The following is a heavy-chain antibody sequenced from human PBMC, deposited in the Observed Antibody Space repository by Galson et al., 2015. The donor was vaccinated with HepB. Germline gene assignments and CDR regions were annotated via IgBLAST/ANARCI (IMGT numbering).Heavy chain of an antibody. Sequence: SLRLSCAASGFTFSSYGMHWVRQAPGKGLEWVAVIWYDGSNKYYADSVKGRFTISRDNSKNTLYLQMNSLRAEDTAVYYCASAMGRGDAFDIWGQGTMVTVSS. CDR2: IWYDGSNK. V-gene: IGHV3-33*01. CDR1: GFTFSSYG. CDR3: ASAMGRGDAFDI. D-gene: IGHD3-10*01. J-gene: IGHJ3*02.